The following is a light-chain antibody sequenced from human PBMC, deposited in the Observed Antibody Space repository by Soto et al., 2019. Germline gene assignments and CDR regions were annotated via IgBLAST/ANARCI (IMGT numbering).Light chain of an antibody. Sequence: IVLTQSPATLSFSPWERATLSFLASQSVSSSYLAWYQLKPGLAPRLLIYDASSRATGIPDRFSGSGSGTEFTLTISSLQPDDFATYYCQQYNTYSPERTFGQGTKVDIK. CDR2: DAS. CDR3: QQYNTYSPERT. CDR1: QSVSSSY. V-gene: IGKV3D-20*01. J-gene: IGKJ1*01.